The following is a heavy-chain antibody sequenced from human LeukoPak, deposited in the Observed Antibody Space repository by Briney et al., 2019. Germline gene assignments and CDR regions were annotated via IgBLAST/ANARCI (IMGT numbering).Heavy chain of an antibody. Sequence: SQALSLTCTVSGGSISSGDYYWSWIRQPPGKGLEWIGYIYYSGSTYYNPSLKSRVTISVDTSKNQFSLKLSSVTAADTAVYYCVRDPPGYSSSWDWGQGTLVTVSS. CDR3: VRDPPGYSSSWD. CDR2: IYYSGST. D-gene: IGHD6-13*01. CDR1: GGSISSGDYY. V-gene: IGHV4-30-4*08. J-gene: IGHJ4*02.